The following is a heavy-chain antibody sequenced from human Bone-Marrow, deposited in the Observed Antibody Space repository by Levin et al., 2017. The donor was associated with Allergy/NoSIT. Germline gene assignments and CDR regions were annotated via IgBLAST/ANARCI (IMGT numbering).Heavy chain of an antibody. J-gene: IGHJ5*02. D-gene: IGHD3-16*01. V-gene: IGHV4-61*01. CDR3: AREDGWGENDA. Sequence: SQTLSLTCTVSGGSVSSGSFYWSWIRQPPGKGLEWIGYIYYTGNTYHNPSLKSRVTISLDTSRDPFSLKMSSMTAADTAVYYCAREDGWGENDAGGQGILVTVSS. CDR1: GGSVSSGSFY. CDR2: IYYTGNT.